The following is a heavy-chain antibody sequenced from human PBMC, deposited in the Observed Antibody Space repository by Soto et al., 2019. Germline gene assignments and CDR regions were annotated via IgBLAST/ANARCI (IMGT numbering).Heavy chain of an antibody. D-gene: IGHD6-13*01. CDR3: ARDGSNKPGFYYGMDV. CDR1: GFTFSSNG. J-gene: IGHJ6*02. Sequence: GGSLRLSCTASGFTFSSNGMHWVRQAPGKGLEWVAVIWSDGSNKYYADSVKGRFTIFRDNSKSTLCLQMNGLRAEDTAVYYCARDGSNKPGFYYGMDVWGQGTTVTVSS. V-gene: IGHV3-33*01. CDR2: IWSDGSNK.